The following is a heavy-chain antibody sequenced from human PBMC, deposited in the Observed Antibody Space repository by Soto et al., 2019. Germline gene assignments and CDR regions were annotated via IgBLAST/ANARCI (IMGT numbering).Heavy chain of an antibody. V-gene: IGHV1-69*13. D-gene: IGHD3-22*01. CDR3: ASSPYSSGWPPDAFDI. CDR1: GGTFSSYA. CDR2: IIPIFGTV. J-gene: IGHJ3*02. Sequence: ASVKVSCKASGGTFSSYAISWVRQAPGQGLEWMGGIIPIFGTVNYAQKFQGRVTITADESTSTAYMELSSLRSEDTAVYYCASSPYSSGWPPDAFDIWGQGTMVTVSS.